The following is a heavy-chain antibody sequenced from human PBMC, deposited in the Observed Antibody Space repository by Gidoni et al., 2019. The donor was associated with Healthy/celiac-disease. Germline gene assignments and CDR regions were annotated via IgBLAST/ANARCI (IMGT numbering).Heavy chain of an antibody. D-gene: IGHD5-12*01. J-gene: IGHJ4*02. CDR3: AGRNSGYDLFDY. V-gene: IGHV4-38-2*01. Sequence: QVQLQESGPGLVKPSETLSLTCAVSGYSISSGYYWGWIRQPPGKGLEWIGSIYHSGSTYYNPSLKSRVTISVDTSKNQFSLKLSSVTAADTAVYYCAGRNSGYDLFDYWGQGTLVTVSS. CDR1: GYSISSGYY. CDR2: IYHSGST.